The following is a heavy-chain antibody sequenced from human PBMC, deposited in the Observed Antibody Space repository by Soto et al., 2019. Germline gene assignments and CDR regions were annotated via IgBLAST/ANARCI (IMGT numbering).Heavy chain of an antibody. CDR1: EFTFVNYV. Sequence: GGSLRLSXVAYEFTFVNYVVSWVRLAPGKGLEWVSAISGSGGKTYYAESVKGRFTISRDNAKNSLYLQMKSLRAEDTAVYYCLYGMDVWGQGTTVTVSS. J-gene: IGHJ6*02. CDR2: ISGSGGKT. CDR3: LYGMDV. V-gene: IGHV3-23*01.